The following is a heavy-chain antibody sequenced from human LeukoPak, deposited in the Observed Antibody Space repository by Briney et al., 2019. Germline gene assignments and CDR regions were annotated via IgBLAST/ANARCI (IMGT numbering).Heavy chain of an antibody. CDR2: IYSGGST. D-gene: IGHD2-21*02. CDR3: ARGAYCGGDCYYPEYYFDY. J-gene: IGHJ4*02. CDR1: GFTVSSNY. V-gene: IGHV3-53*01. Sequence: SGGSLRLACADSGFTVSSNYMSWVRQAPGKGLEWVSVIYSGGSTYYADSVKGRFTISRDNSKNTLYLQMNSLRAEDTAVYFCARGAYCGGDCYYPEYYFDYWGQGTLVTVSS.